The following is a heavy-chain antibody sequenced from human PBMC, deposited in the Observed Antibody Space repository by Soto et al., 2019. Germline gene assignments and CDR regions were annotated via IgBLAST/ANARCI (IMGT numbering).Heavy chain of an antibody. CDR3: ARIMYGSGTNGFDY. J-gene: IGHJ4*02. Sequence: ASVKVSCKASGYTFTSYGISWVRQAPGQGLEWMGWISAYNGNTNYAQKLQGRVTMTTDTSTSTAYMELRSLRSDDTAVYYCARIMYGSGTNGFDYWGQGTLVTVSS. D-gene: IGHD3-10*01. V-gene: IGHV1-18*01. CDR2: ISAYNGNT. CDR1: GYTFTSYG.